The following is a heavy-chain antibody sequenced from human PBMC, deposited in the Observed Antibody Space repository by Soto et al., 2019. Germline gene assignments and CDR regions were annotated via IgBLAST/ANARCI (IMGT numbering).Heavy chain of an antibody. CDR2: IYYSGST. D-gene: IGHD4-17*01. CDR1: GGSISSYY. CDR3: ARLMTTVTTRGYRNWFDP. Sequence: PSETLSLTCTVSGGSISSYYWSWIRQPPGKGLEWIGYIYYSGSTNYNPSLKSRVTISVDTSKNQFSLKLSSVTAADTAVYYCARLMTTVTTRGYRNWFDPWGQGTLVTVS. V-gene: IGHV4-59*01. J-gene: IGHJ5*02.